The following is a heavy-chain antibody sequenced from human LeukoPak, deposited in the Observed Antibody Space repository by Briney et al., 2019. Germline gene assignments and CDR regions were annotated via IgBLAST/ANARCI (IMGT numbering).Heavy chain of an antibody. D-gene: IGHD3-22*01. Sequence: SETLSLTCTVSGGSISSYYWSWIRQPPGKGLEWIGYIYYSGSTNYNPSLKSRVTISVDTSKNQFSLKLSSVTAADTAVYYCARGDYYDSSGYPRVYFDYWGQGTLVTVSS. CDR1: GGSISSYY. V-gene: IGHV4-59*01. J-gene: IGHJ4*02. CDR2: IYYSGST. CDR3: ARGDYYDSSGYPRVYFDY.